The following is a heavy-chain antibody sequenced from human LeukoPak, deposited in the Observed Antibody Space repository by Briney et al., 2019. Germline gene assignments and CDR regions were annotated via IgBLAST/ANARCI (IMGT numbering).Heavy chain of an antibody. CDR1: GGSISSSSYY. CDR3: ASEEWELLDPFDY. Sequence: SETLSLTCTVSGGSISSSSYYWGWIRQPPGQGLEWIGSIYYSGSTYYNPSLKSRVTISVDTSKNQFSLKLSSVTAADTAVYYCASEEWELLDPFDYWGQGTLVTVSS. D-gene: IGHD1-26*01. J-gene: IGHJ4*02. V-gene: IGHV4-39*01. CDR2: IYYSGST.